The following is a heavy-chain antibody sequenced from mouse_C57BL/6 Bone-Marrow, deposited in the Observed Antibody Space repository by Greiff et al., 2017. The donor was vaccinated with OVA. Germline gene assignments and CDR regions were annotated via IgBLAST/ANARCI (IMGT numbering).Heavy chain of an antibody. CDR3: VRGRLCYWYFDV. CDR2: IRSKSNNYAT. Sequence: EVKLVESGGGLVQPKGSLKLSCAASGFSFNTYAMNWVRQAPGKSLEWVARIRSKSNNYATYYADSVKDRFTISRDDSESMLYLQMNNLKTEDTAMYYCVRGRLCYWYFDVWGTGTTVTVSS. V-gene: IGHV10-1*01. J-gene: IGHJ1*03. CDR1: GFSFNTYA. D-gene: IGHD3-2*02.